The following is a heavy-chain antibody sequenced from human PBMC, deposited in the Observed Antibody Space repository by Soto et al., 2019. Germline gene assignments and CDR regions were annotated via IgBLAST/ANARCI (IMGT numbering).Heavy chain of an antibody. Sequence: PGGSLRLSCASSGFNFSFYAMHWVRQTPGKGLEWVAVISFDGNSIYYADSVRGRFIISRDSSSSMLYLQMNNLKPEDSAIYYCARGRCRSIWCVTKFDNWGQGTLVTVYS. CDR2: ISFDGNSI. V-gene: IGHV3-30-3*01. CDR3: ARGRCRSIWCVTKFDN. J-gene: IGHJ4*02. D-gene: IGHD4-17*01. CDR1: GFNFSFYA.